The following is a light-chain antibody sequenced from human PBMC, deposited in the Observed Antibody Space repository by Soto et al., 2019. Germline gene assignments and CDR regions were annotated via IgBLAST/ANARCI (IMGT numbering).Light chain of an antibody. Sequence: EIVLTQSPGTLSLSPGERATLSCRASQSVSSSYLAWYQQKPGQAPRLLIYGASSRATGIPDRFSGSGSGTDFTLTISGLQSEDFAVYYCQQYDKWPPYTFGQGTKVDIK. CDR1: QSVSSSY. V-gene: IGKV3-20*01. CDR3: QQYDKWPPYT. J-gene: IGKJ2*01. CDR2: GAS.